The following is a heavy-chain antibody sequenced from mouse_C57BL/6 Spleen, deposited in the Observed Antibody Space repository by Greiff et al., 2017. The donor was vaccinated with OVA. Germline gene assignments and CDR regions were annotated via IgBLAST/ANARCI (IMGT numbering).Heavy chain of an antibody. CDR3: TREEGYYYGSSYDY. Sequence: QVQLQQSGAELVRPGASVTLSCKASGYTFTDYEMHWVKQTPVHGLEWIGAIDPETGGTAYNQKFKGKAILTADKSSSTAYMELRSLTSEDSAVYYCTREEGYYYGSSYDYWGQGTTLTVSS. J-gene: IGHJ2*01. V-gene: IGHV1-15*01. D-gene: IGHD1-1*01. CDR1: GYTFTDYE. CDR2: IDPETGGT.